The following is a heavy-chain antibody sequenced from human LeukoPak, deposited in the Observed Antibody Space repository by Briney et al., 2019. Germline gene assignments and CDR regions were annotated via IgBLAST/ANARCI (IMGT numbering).Heavy chain of an antibody. J-gene: IGHJ6*03. Sequence: GESLKISCKGSGYSFTSYWIGWVRQMPGKGLEWMGIVYPGDSDTRYSPSFQGQVTISADKSISTAYLQWSSLKASDTAMYYCATLPNFAPGRGLDYMDVWGKGTTVTVSS. CDR1: GYSFTSYW. CDR3: ATLPNFAPGRGLDYMDV. D-gene: IGHD3-3*01. V-gene: IGHV5-51*01. CDR2: VYPGDSDT.